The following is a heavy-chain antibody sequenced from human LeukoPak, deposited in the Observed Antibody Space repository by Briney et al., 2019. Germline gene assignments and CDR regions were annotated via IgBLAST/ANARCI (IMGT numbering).Heavy chain of an antibody. CDR2: ISYDGSNK. V-gene: IGHV3-30-3*01. Sequence: PGGSLRLSCAASGFTFSSYAMHWVRQAPGKGLEWVAVISYDGSNKYYADSVKGRFTISRDNSKNTLYLQMNSLRAEDTAVYYCAKGVVVVAATGGGIDYWGQGTLVTVSS. CDR1: GFTFSSYA. CDR3: AKGVVVVAATGGGIDY. J-gene: IGHJ4*02. D-gene: IGHD2-15*01.